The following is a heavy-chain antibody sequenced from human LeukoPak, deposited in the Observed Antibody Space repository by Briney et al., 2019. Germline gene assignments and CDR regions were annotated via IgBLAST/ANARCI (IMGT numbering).Heavy chain of an antibody. CDR3: AKDTTSIVVALREAFDI. D-gene: IGHD3-22*01. CDR2: ISGSGGST. J-gene: IGHJ3*02. V-gene: IGHV3-23*01. CDR1: GFTFSSYS. Sequence: PGGSLRLSCAASGFTFSSYSMTWVRQAPGKGLECVSAISGSGGSTYYADSVKGRFTISRDNSKNTLYLQMNSLRAEDTAVYYCAKDTTSIVVALREAFDIWGQGTMVTVSS.